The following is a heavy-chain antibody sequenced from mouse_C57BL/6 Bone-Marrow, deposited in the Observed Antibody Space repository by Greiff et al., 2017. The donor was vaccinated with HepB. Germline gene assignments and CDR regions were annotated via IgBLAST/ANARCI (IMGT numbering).Heavy chain of an antibody. CDR3: ARDTTVVEDLDY. CDR2: IYPRSGNT. Sequence: QVQLKQSGAELARPGASVKLSCKASGYTFTSYGISWVKQRTGQGLEWIGEIYPRSGNTYYNEKFKGKATLTADKSSSTAYMELRSLTSEDSAVYFCARDTTVVEDLDYWGQGTTLTVSS. D-gene: IGHD1-1*01. J-gene: IGHJ2*01. V-gene: IGHV1-81*01. CDR1: GYTFTSYG.